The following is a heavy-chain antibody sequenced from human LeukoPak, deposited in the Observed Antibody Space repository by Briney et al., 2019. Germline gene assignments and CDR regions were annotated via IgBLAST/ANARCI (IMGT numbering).Heavy chain of an antibody. D-gene: IGHD6-19*01. CDR1: GFTFSSYS. J-gene: IGHJ4*02. V-gene: IGHV3-7*01. CDR3: AKDQLVLSGWYSVFDY. CDR2: INQDGSEK. Sequence: PGGSLRLSCAASGFTFSSYSMNWVRQAPGKGLEWVANINQDGSEKYYVDSVKGRFTISRDNARNSVYLQMNRLRAEDTAVYYCAKDQLVLSGWYSVFDYWGQGTLVTVSS.